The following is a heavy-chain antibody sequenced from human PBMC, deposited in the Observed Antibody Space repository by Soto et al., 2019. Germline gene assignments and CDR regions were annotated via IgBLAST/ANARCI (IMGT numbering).Heavy chain of an antibody. Sequence: SETLSLTCTVSGGSISSYYWSWIRQPPGKGLEWIGYIYYSGSTNYNPSLKSRVTISVDTSKNQFSLKLSSVTAADTAVYYCERHVWGLNGYSHHFDYCGQVNLVTVSS. V-gene: IGHV4-59*08. CDR1: GGSISSYY. D-gene: IGHD3-9*01. J-gene: IGHJ4*02. CDR2: IYYSGST. CDR3: ERHVWGLNGYSHHFDY.